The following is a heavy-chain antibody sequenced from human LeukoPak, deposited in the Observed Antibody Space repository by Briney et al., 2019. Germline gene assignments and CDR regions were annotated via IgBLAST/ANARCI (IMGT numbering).Heavy chain of an antibody. CDR1: GYTFTSYY. CDR3: ARGRYCSSTSCYTFDY. Sequence: GASVKVSCKASGYTFTSYYTHWVRQAPGQGLEWMGIINPSGGSTSYAQKFQGRVTMTRDTSTSTVYMELSSLRSEDTAVYYCARGRYCSSTSCYTFDYWGQGTLVTVSS. D-gene: IGHD2-2*02. V-gene: IGHV1-46*03. J-gene: IGHJ4*02. CDR2: INPSGGST.